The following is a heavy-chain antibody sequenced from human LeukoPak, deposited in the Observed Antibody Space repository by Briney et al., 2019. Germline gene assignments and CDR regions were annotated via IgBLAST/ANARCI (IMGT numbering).Heavy chain of an antibody. Sequence: ASVKVSCKASGYTFTSYGISWVRQAPGQGLEWMGWINPNSGGTNYAQKFQGRVTMTRDTSISTAYMELSRLRSDDTAVYYCARGTRFGELVVYYYYYMDVWGKGTTVTVSS. J-gene: IGHJ6*03. CDR1: GYTFTSYG. CDR3: ARGTRFGELVVYYYYYMDV. D-gene: IGHD3-10*01. CDR2: INPNSGGT. V-gene: IGHV1-2*02.